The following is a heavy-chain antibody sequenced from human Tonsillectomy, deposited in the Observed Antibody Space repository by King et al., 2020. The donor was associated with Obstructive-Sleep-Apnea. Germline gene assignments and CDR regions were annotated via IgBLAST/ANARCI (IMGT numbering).Heavy chain of an antibody. D-gene: IGHD5-24*01. CDR2: VAGSNGSGDDGNI. CDR3: ARLSVRRDDHIDD. Sequence: VQLVESGGGLVQPGGSLRLSCAASGFTFSNYVMTWVRQAPGKGLEWVSAVAGSNGSGDDGNIYYTRSVQGRLTISRDNSKNTLFLQMNSLRVEDAALDYCARLSVRRDDHIDDWSQGTLVTVAS. CDR1: GFTFSNYV. V-gene: IGHV3-23*04. J-gene: IGHJ4*02.